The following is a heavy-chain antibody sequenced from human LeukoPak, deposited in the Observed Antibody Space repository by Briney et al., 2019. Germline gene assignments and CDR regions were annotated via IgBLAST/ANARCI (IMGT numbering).Heavy chain of an antibody. CDR3: AKDRPLWFGESSYGMDV. D-gene: IGHD3-10*01. Sequence: GGSLRLSCAASGFTFSSYAMHWVRQAPGRGLEWVAVISYDGSNKYYADSVKGRFTISRDNSKNTLYLQMNSLRAEDTALYYCAKDRPLWFGESSYGMDVWGQGTTVTVSS. CDR1: GFTFSSYA. CDR2: ISYDGSNK. J-gene: IGHJ6*02. V-gene: IGHV3-30-3*01.